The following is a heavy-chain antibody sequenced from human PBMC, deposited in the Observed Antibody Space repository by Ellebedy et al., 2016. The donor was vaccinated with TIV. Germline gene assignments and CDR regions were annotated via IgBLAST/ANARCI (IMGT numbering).Heavy chain of an antibody. Sequence: PGGSLRLSCVGSGFSFSTYATAWVRQTPGKWLEWVSGIYRGGGTTYYADSVKGRLTISIDNSKNTMYLQMNSLRAEDTAIYYCAKDQVGGDGRWVFDLWGQGTMVTVSS. J-gene: IGHJ3*01. D-gene: IGHD3-16*01. CDR1: GFSFSTYA. CDR3: AKDQVGGDGRWVFDL. CDR2: IYRGGGTT. V-gene: IGHV3-23*01.